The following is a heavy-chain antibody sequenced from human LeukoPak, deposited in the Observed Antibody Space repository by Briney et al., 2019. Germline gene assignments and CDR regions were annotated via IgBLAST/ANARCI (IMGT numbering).Heavy chain of an antibody. V-gene: IGHV3-9*01. Sequence: PGRSLRLSCAASGFTFDDYAMHWVRQAPGKGLEWVSGISWNSGSIGYADSVKGRFTISRDNAKNSLYLQMNSLRAEDTALYYCAKDFIGSGWYQDTEQGYYYYYGMDVWGQGTTVTVSS. D-gene: IGHD6-19*01. CDR3: AKDFIGSGWYQDTEQGYYYYYGMDV. CDR2: ISWNSGSI. J-gene: IGHJ6*02. CDR1: GFTFDDYA.